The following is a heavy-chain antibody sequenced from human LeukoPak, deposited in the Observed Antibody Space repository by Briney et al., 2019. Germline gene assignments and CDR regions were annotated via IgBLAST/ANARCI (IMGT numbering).Heavy chain of an antibody. Sequence: GGSLRLSCAASGFTFSSYSMSWVRQAPGKGLEWVSVIYSGGSTYYADSVKGRFTISRDNSKNTLYLQMNSLRAEDTAVYYCARIDYGDYLPGDYWGQGTLVTVSS. CDR3: ARIDYGDYLPGDY. J-gene: IGHJ4*02. CDR2: IYSGGST. D-gene: IGHD4-17*01. CDR1: GFTFSSYS. V-gene: IGHV3-66*01.